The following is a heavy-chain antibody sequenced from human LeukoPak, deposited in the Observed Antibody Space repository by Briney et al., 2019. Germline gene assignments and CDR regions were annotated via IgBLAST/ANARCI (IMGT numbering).Heavy chain of an antibody. J-gene: IGHJ3*02. V-gene: IGHV3-21*01. CDR2: ISSSSSYI. Sequence: GGSLRLSCAASGFTFTTYTMNWVRQAPGKGLEWVSSISSSSSYIYYADSVKGRFTISRDNSKNSLYLQMNSLRAEDTAVYYCARIYSSSSSRGAFDIWGQGTMVTVSS. CDR3: ARIYSSSSSRGAFDI. D-gene: IGHD6-6*01. CDR1: GFTFTTYT.